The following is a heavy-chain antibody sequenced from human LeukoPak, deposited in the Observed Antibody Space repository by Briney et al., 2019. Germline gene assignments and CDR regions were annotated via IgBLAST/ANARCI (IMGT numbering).Heavy chain of an antibody. CDR3: ARYLYSSSWAYDAFDI. V-gene: IGHV3-21*01. CDR1: GFTFSSYT. CDR2: ISSSSGYI. D-gene: IGHD6-13*01. J-gene: IGHJ3*02. Sequence: PGGSLRLSCAASGFTFSSYTMNWVRQAPGKGLEWVSSISSSSGYIYYADSVKGRLTISRDNAKNSLYLQMNSLRAEDTAVYYCARYLYSSSWAYDAFDIWGQGTMVTVSS.